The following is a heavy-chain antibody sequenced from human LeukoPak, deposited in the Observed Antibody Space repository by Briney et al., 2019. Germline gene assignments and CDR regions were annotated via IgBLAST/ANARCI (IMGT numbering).Heavy chain of an antibody. CDR3: AKVREDYYDSSGYYWGY. CDR1: GITFSSYS. CDR2: ISGSGGST. V-gene: IGHV3-23*01. Sequence: GGSLRLSCVASGITFSSYSMNWVRQAPGKGLEWVSAISGSGGSTYYADSVKGRFTISRDNSKNTLYLQMNSLRAEDTAVYYCAKVREDYYDSSGYYWGYWGQGTLVTVSS. J-gene: IGHJ4*02. D-gene: IGHD3-22*01.